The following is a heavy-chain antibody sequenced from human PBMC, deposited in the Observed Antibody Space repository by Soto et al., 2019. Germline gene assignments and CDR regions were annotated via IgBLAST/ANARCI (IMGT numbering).Heavy chain of an antibody. CDR3: ARGLRAAQDAFDI. Sequence: GGSLRLSCAASGFTVSSNYMSWVRQAPGKGLEWVSVIYSGGSTYYADSVKGRFTISRDNSKNTLYLQMNSLRAEDTAVYYCARGLRAAQDAFDIWGQGTMVTVSS. CDR2: IYSGGST. D-gene: IGHD6-25*01. CDR1: GFTVSSNY. V-gene: IGHV3-53*01. J-gene: IGHJ3*02.